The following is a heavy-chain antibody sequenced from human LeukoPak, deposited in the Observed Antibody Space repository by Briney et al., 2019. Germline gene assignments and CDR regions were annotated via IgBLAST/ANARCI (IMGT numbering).Heavy chain of an antibody. V-gene: IGHV3-23*01. J-gene: IGHJ6*02. Sequence: PGGSLRLSCAASGFTFNNYAMSWVRQAPGKGLEWVSAISGSGGSTYYADSVKGRFTISRDNSKNTLYLQMNSLRAEDTAVYYCAKGRTDPNQSHNYYYGMDAWGQGTTVTVSS. CDR1: GFTFNNYA. CDR2: ISGSGGST. CDR3: AKGRTDPNQSHNYYYGMDA. D-gene: IGHD1-1*01.